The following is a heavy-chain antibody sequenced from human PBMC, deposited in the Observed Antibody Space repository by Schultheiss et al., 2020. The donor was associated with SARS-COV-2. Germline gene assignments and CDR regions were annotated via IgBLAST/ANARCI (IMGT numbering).Heavy chain of an antibody. CDR3: AREGGWFDP. Sequence: GSLRLSCAVSGGSITDTNWWTWVRQPPGKGLEWIGEIHHSGSTNYNPSLKSRVTMSVDTSKNQFSLKLSSVTAADTAVYYCAREGGWFDPWGQGTLVTVAS. CDR2: IHHSGST. J-gene: IGHJ5*02. V-gene: IGHV4-4*02. D-gene: IGHD3-16*01. CDR1: GGSITDTNW.